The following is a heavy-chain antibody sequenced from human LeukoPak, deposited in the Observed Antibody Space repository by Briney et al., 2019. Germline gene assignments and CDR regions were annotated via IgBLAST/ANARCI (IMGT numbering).Heavy chain of an antibody. CDR2: IYSGGKV. J-gene: IGHJ4*02. Sequence: GGSLRLSCAASGFTVSSTYMSWVRQAPGKGLEWVSVIYSGGKVYYIDSVKGRFTISRDTSKNTLYLQMNSLRAEDTAVYYCASDKIVGATKFDYWGQGTLVTVSS. V-gene: IGHV3-53*01. CDR1: GFTVSSTY. D-gene: IGHD1-26*01. CDR3: ASDKIVGATKFDY.